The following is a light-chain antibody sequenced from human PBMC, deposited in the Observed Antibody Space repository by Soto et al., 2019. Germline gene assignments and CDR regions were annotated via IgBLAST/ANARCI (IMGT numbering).Light chain of an antibody. CDR1: QTFSGW. Sequence: DIQMTQSPSTLSAFVGDRVTITCRASQTFSGWLAWYQQNPGKAPKLLIYDGSSLESGVPSRFSGSGSGTEFTLTISSLQPDDFATYYFQQGVTFGPGTKVDLK. CDR3: QQGVT. V-gene: IGKV1-5*01. CDR2: DGS. J-gene: IGKJ3*01.